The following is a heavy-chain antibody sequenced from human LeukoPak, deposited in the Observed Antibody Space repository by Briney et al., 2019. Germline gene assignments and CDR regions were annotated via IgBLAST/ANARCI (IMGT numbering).Heavy chain of an antibody. V-gene: IGHV4-34*01. CDR1: GGSFSGYY. D-gene: IGHD5-18*01. Sequence: SETLSLTCAVYGGSFSGYYWSWIRQPPGKGLEWIGEINHSGSTNYNPSLKSRVTISVDTSKNQFSLKLSSVTAADTAVYYCARDRGIQLWLSPPFFDYWGQGTLVTVSS. CDR3: ARDRGIQLWLSPPFFDY. CDR2: INHSGST. J-gene: IGHJ4*02.